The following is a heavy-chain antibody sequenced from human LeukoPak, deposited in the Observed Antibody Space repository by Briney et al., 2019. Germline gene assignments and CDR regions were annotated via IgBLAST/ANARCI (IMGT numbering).Heavy chain of an antibody. CDR1: GGSFSGYY. V-gene: IGHV4-34*01. CDR3: ARSSGWYRKSYDY. Sequence: PSETLSLTCAVYGGSFSGYYWSWIRQPPGKGLEWIGEINHSGSTNYNPSLKSRVTISVDTSKNQFSLKLSSVTAADTAVYYCARSSGWYRKSYDYWGQGTLVTVSS. J-gene: IGHJ4*02. CDR2: INHSGST. D-gene: IGHD6-19*01.